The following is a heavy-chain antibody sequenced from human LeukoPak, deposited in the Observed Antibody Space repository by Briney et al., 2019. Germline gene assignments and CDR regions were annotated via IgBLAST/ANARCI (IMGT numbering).Heavy chain of an antibody. CDR3: ARAFTGTSRRYGDYWFDP. Sequence: ASVKVSCKASGYTFTGYYMHWVRQAPGQGLERMGWINPNSGGTNYAQKFQGRVTMTRDTSISTAYMELTRLRSDDTAVYYCARAFTGTSRRYGDYWFDPWGQGTLVTVSS. D-gene: IGHD4-17*01. CDR1: GYTFTGYY. J-gene: IGHJ5*02. CDR2: INPNSGGT. V-gene: IGHV1-2*02.